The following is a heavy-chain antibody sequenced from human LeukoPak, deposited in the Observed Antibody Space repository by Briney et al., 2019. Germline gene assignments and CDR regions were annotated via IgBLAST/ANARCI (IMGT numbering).Heavy chain of an antibody. D-gene: IGHD6-19*01. J-gene: IGHJ4*02. V-gene: IGHV1-2*06. CDR3: AASIALTGNFFDY. CDR2: INPKSGGT. Sequence: SVKVSCKTSGYTFTGYYMHWVRQAPGQGLEWMGRINPKSGGTDYAQKFQGRVTMTRDTSISTAYMELSRLRSDDTAVYYCAASIALTGNFFDYWGQGTLVTVSS. CDR1: GYTFTGYY.